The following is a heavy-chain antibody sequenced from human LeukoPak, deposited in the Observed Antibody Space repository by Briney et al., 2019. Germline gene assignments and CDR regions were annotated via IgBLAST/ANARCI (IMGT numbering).Heavy chain of an antibody. CDR3: ARPVPSRLGWFDP. CDR1: GGSISSSSYY. V-gene: IGHV4-39*01. Sequence: PSETLSLTCAVSGGSISSSSYYWGWIRQPPGKGLEWIGTIYYSGSTYYNPSLKSRVTISVDTSKNQFSLKLTSVTAADTAVYYCARPVPSRLGWFDPWGQGTLVTVSS. D-gene: IGHD1-1*01. J-gene: IGHJ5*02. CDR2: IYYSGST.